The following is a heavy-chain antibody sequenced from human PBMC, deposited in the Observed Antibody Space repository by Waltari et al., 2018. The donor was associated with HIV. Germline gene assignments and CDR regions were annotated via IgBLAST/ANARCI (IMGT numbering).Heavy chain of an antibody. CDR2: IGSAGDR. CDR3: ARGYNWNDDAYYGMDV. CDR1: GFTFSPYA. V-gene: IGHV3-13*01. J-gene: IGHJ6*02. Sequence: EVLLVESGGGLAQPGGSLRLSCAASGFTFSPYAMHWVRRSTGKGLEWVSAIGSAGDRYYAGSVRGRFTISRENVKNSLYLQMNSLRVEDTAIYYCARGYNWNDDAYYGMDVWGQGTTVTVSS. D-gene: IGHD1-1*01.